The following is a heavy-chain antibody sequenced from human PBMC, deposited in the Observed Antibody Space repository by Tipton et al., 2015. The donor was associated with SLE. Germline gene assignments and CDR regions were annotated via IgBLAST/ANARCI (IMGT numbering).Heavy chain of an antibody. CDR2: INHSGST. D-gene: IGHD3-10*01. CDR3: ARGLSMVRGVIGY. CDR1: GGSISSHY. V-gene: IGHV4-34*01. J-gene: IGHJ4*02. Sequence: TLSLTCTVSGGSISSHYWSWIRQPPGKGLEWIGEINHSGSTNYNPSLKGRVTISVDTSKNQFSLKLSSVTAADTAVYYCARGLSMVRGVIGYWGQGTLVTVSS.